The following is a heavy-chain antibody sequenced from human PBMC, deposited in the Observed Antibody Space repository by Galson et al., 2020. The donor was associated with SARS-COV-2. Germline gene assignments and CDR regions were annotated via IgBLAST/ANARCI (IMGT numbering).Heavy chain of an antibody. CDR2: ISSSSSTI. V-gene: IGHV3-48*04. Sequence: GESLKISCAASGFTFSSYSMNWVRQAPGKGLEWVSYISSSSSTIYYADSVKGRLTISRDNAKNALHLQMNSLRAEDTAVYYCARAGDDSRGYYLYYYYYYMGGWGKGTTVTVSS. J-gene: IGHJ6*03. CDR1: GFTFSSYS. D-gene: IGHD3-22*01. CDR3: ARAGDDSRGYYLYYYYYYMGG.